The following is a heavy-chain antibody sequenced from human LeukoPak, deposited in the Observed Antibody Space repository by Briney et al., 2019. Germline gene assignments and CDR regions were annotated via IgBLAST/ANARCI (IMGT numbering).Heavy chain of an antibody. CDR1: GYTFTSYD. D-gene: IGHD3-22*01. CDR3: AKCSLTDYYDSSVNWFDP. CDR2: MNPNSGNT. J-gene: IGHJ5*02. Sequence: VASVKVSCKASGYTFTSYDINWVRQATGQGLEWMGWMNPNSGNTGYAQKFQGRVTMTRNTSISTAYMELSSLRSEDTAVYYCAKCSLTDYYDSSVNWFDPWGQGTLVTVSS. V-gene: IGHV1-8*01.